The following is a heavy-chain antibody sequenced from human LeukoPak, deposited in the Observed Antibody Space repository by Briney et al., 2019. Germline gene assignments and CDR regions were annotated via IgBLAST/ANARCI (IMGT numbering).Heavy chain of an antibody. CDR1: GFTFSSYS. CDR3: AKLYYYGSGTGVY. CDR2: ISSSSSTI. V-gene: IGHV3-48*01. D-gene: IGHD3-10*01. Sequence: GSLRLSCAASGFTFSSYSMNWVRQAPGKGLEWVSYISSSSSTIYYADSVKGRFTISRDNSKNTLYLQMNSLRAEDTAVYYCAKLYYYGSGTGVYWGQGTLVTVSS. J-gene: IGHJ4*02.